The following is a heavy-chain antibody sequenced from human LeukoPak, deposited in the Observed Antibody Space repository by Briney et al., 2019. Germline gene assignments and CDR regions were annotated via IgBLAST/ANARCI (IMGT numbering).Heavy chain of an antibody. CDR2: VSAYNGNT. Sequence: ASVKFSCKASGYTFTSYGITWVRQAPGQGLEWVGWVSAYNGNTNYEQKLQGRVTMTRDTSTSTVYMEFRSLRADDTADYYCARGIDSASPPLGTFEIWGQGTMVTVSS. V-gene: IGHV1-18*04. CDR1: GYTFTSYG. D-gene: IGHD1-26*01. J-gene: IGHJ3*02. CDR3: ARGIDSASPPLGTFEI.